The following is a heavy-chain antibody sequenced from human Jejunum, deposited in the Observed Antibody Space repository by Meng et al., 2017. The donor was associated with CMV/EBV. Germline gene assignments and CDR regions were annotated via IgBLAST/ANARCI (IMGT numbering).Heavy chain of an antibody. CDR2: IYPGDWDT. CDR1: CW. V-gene: IGHV5-51*01. D-gene: IGHD3/OR15-3a*01. Sequence: CWIGWVRQMPGKGLEWMELIYPGDWDTKYNPSFQSQVSISVDKSINTAYLQWSSLKASDTAIYYCARQHYDFWTGSYTGNSYFDYWGQGTLVTVSS. CDR3: ARQHYDFWTGSYTGNSYFDY. J-gene: IGHJ4*02.